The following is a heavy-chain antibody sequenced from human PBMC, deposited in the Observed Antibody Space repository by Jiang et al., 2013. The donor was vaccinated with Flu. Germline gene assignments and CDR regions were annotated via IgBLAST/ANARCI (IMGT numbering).Heavy chain of an antibody. Sequence: YPGDSDTRYSPSFQGQVTISADKSISTAYLQWSSLKASDTAMYYCARLIGGPNYYDTSYGMDVWGQGTTVTVSS. CDR2: YPGDSDT. D-gene: IGHD3-22*01. V-gene: IGHV5-51*01. CDR3: ARLIGGPNYYDTSYGMDV. J-gene: IGHJ6*02.